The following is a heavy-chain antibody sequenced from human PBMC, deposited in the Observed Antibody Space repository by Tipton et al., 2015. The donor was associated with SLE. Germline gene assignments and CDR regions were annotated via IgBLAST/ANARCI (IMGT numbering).Heavy chain of an antibody. CDR2: IYCSGIT. J-gene: IGHJ4*02. V-gene: IGHV4-39*07. Sequence: LRLSCTVSGGSINNTSSYWGFIRLPPGKGLEWIGSIYCSGITQYNPSLKSRVTISVDTSKNQFSLRLNSVSAADTAVYYCAKWTRGFDYWGQGTLVTVSS. CDR3: AKWTRGFDY. D-gene: IGHD2-8*01. CDR1: GGSINNTSSY.